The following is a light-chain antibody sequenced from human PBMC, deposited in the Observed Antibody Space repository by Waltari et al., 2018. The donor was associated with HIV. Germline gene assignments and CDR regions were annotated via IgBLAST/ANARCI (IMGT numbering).Light chain of an antibody. CDR1: SSDVGGYNY. Sequence: QSALTQPASVSRSPGPSITISCTGTSSDVGGYNYVPRYQQHPGKAPKPMIYDVRNRPSGVSNRCSSSDSGTTASLTVSGLQAEDEADYYCSSYTISSPYAFGTGTKVTVL. CDR3: SSYTISSPYA. J-gene: IGLJ1*01. V-gene: IGLV2-14*03. CDR2: DVR.